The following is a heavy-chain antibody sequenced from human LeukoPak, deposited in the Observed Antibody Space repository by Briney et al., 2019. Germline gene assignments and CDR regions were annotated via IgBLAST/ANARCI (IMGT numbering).Heavy chain of an antibody. D-gene: IGHD2-21*02. J-gene: IGHJ4*02. V-gene: IGHV3-11*01. CDR3: AKGMGAYCDGDCSSRTFDY. CDR2: ISSSGSTI. CDR1: GFTFSDYY. Sequence: GGSLRLSCAASGFTFSDYYMSWIRQAPGKGLEWVSYISSSGSTIYYADSVKGRFTISRDNSKNTLYLQMNSLRAEETAIYYCAKGMGAYCDGDCSSRTFDYWGQGTLVTVSS.